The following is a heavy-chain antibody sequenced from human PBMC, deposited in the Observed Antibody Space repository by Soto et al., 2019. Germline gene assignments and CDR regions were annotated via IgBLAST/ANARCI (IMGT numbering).Heavy chain of an antibody. CDR1: GFSFSDFY. CDR3: AKDQHIVVVTAPGY. CDR2: ISSSGDTI. J-gene: IGHJ4*02. D-gene: IGHD2-21*02. V-gene: IGHV3-11*04. Sequence: GGSLRLSCGGSGFSFSDFYMSWIRQAPGKGLEWISYISSSGDTIYYADSVRGRFTISRDNAKNSLYLQMNSLRAEDTAVYYCAKDQHIVVVTAPGYWGQGTLVTVSS.